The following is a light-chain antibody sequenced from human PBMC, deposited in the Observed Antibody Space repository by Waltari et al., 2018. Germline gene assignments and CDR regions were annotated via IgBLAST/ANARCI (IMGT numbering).Light chain of an antibody. Sequence: SFELTQPPSLSVSPGQTARITCSGDAFPKQYAHWPLQRPGLTPVLVIDKDSERPSGIPERFSGSSSGTTVTLTISGVQAEDEADYYCQSADSSGSVVFGGGTKLTVL. CDR1: AFPKQY. J-gene: IGLJ2*01. V-gene: IGLV3-25*03. CDR3: QSADSSGSVV. CDR2: KDS.